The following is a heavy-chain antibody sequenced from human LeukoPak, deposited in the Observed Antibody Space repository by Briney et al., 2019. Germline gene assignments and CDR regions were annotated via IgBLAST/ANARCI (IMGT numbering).Heavy chain of an antibody. CDR2: ISSSSSYI. V-gene: IGHV3-21*01. D-gene: IGHD3-22*01. J-gene: IGHJ2*01. CDR1: GFTFSSYS. CDR3: AKGMFGYLGGLYWDFDL. Sequence: PGGSLRLSCAASGFTFSSYSMNWVRQAPGKGLEWVSSISSSSSYIYYADSVKGRFTISRDNAKNSLYLQMNSLRAEDTAVYYCAKGMFGYLGGLYWDFDLWGRGTLVTVSS.